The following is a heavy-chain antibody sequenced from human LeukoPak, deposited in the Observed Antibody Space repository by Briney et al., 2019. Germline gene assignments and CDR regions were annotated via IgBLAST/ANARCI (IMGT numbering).Heavy chain of an antibody. CDR2: ISAYNDNT. D-gene: IGHD3-22*01. J-gene: IGHJ6*03. CDR3: ARVVSLIDFAYYYYYMDV. V-gene: IGHV1-18*01. CDR1: GYTFTSYY. Sequence: GASLKVSCKASGYTFTSYYMHWVRQAPGQGLEWMGWISAYNDNTNYAQKLQGRVTMTTDTTTSTAYMELRSLRSDDTAVYYCARVVSLIDFAYYYYYMDVWGKGTTVTISS.